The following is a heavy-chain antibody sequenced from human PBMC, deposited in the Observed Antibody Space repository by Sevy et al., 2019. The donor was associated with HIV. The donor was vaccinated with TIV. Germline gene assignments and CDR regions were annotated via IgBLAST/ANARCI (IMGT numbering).Heavy chain of an antibody. CDR2: IIPILGTV. D-gene: IGHD6-19*01. CDR3: ARGGGNGWYYFDY. CDR1: GGTFSSYG. V-gene: IGHV1-69*13. Sequence: ASVKVSCKASGGTFSSYGISWVRQAPGQGLEWMGGIIPILGTVNYAQKFQGRVTITAVESTKTAYMELGSLRSEDTAVYYWARGGGNGWYYFDYWGQETLVTVSS. J-gene: IGHJ4*02.